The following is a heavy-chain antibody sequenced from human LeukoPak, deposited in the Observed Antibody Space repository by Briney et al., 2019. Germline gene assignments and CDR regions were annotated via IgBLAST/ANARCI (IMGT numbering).Heavy chain of an antibody. Sequence: ASVKVSCKASGYTFTDYYMHWVRQAPGQGLEWMGWINPNSGGTNYAQKFQGWVTMTRDTSITTVYMELNRLTSDDTALYYCARVGYCSGDRCYLHFDYWGQGTLVTVSS. CDR3: ARVGYCSGDRCYLHFDY. CDR2: INPNSGGT. CDR1: GYTFTDYY. D-gene: IGHD2-15*01. V-gene: IGHV1-2*04. J-gene: IGHJ4*02.